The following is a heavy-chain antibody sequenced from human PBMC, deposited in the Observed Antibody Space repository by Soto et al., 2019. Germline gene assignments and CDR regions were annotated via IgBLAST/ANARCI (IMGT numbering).Heavy chain of an antibody. Sequence: PGGSLRLSCLVSGFTVSTYDMAWDRQAPGKGLEWASVIQSGGATYYPDSAQGRFTISRDNSKNTVYLQMSSLRMEDTGVYSCVRVLYDSGVVDFWGQGSLVTVSS. D-gene: IGHD5-12*01. V-gene: IGHV3-53*01. CDR1: GFTVSTYD. CDR3: VRVLYDSGVVDF. J-gene: IGHJ4*02. CDR2: IQSGGAT.